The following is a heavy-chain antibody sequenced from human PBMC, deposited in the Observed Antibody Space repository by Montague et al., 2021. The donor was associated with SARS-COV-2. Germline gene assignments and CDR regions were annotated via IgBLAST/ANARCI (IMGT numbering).Heavy chain of an antibody. V-gene: IGHV4-39*07. Sequence: SETLSLTCTVSGGSISSSSYYWGWVRQPPGEGLEWIGSIYYSGSTYYNPSLKSRVTISVDTSKNQFSLKLSSVTAADTAVYYCARVGRQQLVRLSGMDVWGQGTTVTVPS. J-gene: IGHJ6*02. D-gene: IGHD6-13*01. CDR3: ARVGRQQLVRLSGMDV. CDR1: GGSISSSSYY. CDR2: IYYSGST.